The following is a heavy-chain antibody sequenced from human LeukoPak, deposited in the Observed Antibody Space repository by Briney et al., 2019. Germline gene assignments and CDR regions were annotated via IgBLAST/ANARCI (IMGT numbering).Heavy chain of an antibody. V-gene: IGHV3-11*01. CDR2: ISSSGSTI. D-gene: IGHD6-13*01. CDR1: GFTFSDYY. Sequence: GGSLRHSCAASGFTFSDYYMSWIRQAPGKGLEWVSCISSSGSTIYYADSVKGRFTISRDNAKNSLYLQMNSLRAEDTAVYYCARVPVAAGLDYWGQGTLVTVSS. J-gene: IGHJ4*02. CDR3: ARVPVAAGLDY.